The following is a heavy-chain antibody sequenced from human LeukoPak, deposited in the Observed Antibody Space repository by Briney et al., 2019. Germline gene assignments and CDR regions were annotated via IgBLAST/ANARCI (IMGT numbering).Heavy chain of an antibody. CDR3: AKQYYDFWSGYGYYFDY. J-gene: IGHJ4*02. CDR1: GFTFSSYA. V-gene: IGHV3-23*01. Sequence: GGSLRLSCAASGFTFSSYAMSWVRKAPGKGLEWVSAIRGSGGSTYYADSVKGRFTISRDNSKNTLYLQMNSLRAEDTAVYYCAKQYYDFWSGYGYYFDYWGQGTLVTVSS. D-gene: IGHD3-3*01. CDR2: IRGSGGST.